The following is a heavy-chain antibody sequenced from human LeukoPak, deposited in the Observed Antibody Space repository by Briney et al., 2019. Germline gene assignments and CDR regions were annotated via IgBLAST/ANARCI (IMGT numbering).Heavy chain of an antibody. J-gene: IGHJ4*02. CDR1: GGSISSGGYS. CDR3: ARVQDSGSYEFDY. D-gene: IGHD1-26*01. CDR2: IYYSGST. Sequence: SETLSLTCAVSGGSISSGGYSWSWIRQPPGKGLEWIGYIYYSGSTYYNPSLKSRVTISVDTSKNQFSLKLSSVTAADTAVYYCARVQDSGSYEFDYWGQGTLVTVSS. V-gene: IGHV4-30-4*07.